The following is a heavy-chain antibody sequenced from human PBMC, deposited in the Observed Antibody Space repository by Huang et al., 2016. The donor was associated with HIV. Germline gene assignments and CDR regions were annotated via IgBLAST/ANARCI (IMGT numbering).Heavy chain of an antibody. D-gene: IGHD6-19*01. V-gene: IGHV1-3*01. CDR2: SYGAGLK. J-gene: IGHJ5*02. CDR1: GFNVLTYA. Sequence: QVQLVQSGAEVEKPGASVNLSCKASGFNVLTYALHWVRQAPGQRLEWMGWSYGAGLKKYSQKFQGRVTITRDRSASTVYVDFKSLTYEDTAVYYCARDKEAGTPFFDPWGQGTLVTVSS. CDR3: ARDKEAGTPFFDP.